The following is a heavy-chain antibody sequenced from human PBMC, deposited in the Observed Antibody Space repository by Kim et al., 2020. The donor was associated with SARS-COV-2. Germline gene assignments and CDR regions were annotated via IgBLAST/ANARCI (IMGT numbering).Heavy chain of an antibody. V-gene: IGHV4-61*01. J-gene: IGHJ6*02. D-gene: IGHD3-3*01. CDR3: ARDVVDFWSGYSGYYYYYGMDV. CDR1: GGSVSSGSYY. CDR2: IYYSGST. Sequence: SETLSLTCTVSGGSVSSGSYYWSWIRQPPGKGLEWIGYIYYSGSTNYNPSLKSRVTISVDTSKNQFSLKLSSVTAADTAVYYCARDVVDFWSGYSGYYYYYGMDVWGQGTTVTVSS.